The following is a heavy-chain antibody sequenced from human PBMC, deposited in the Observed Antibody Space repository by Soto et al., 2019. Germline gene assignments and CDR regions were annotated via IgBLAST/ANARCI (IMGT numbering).Heavy chain of an antibody. CDR2: IYTSGST. V-gene: IGHV4-4*07. Sequence: WGSVSIACPVSGFPMRSYYWSWLRPPAGEGLEWIGRIYTSGSTNYTPSLRGRVTMSVDTSKNQFSLKLTSVTPADTAVYSWARSLRSGKASGDWFDPWGQGTLVPVSS. D-gene: IGHD3-10*01. CDR3: ARSLRSGKASGDWFDP. CDR1: GFPMRSYY. J-gene: IGHJ5*02.